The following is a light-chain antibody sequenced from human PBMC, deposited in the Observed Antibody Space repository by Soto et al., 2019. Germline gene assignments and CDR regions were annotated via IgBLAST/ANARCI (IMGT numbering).Light chain of an antibody. Sequence: EIVMTQSPATLSVSPGERATPSCRASQSVSSNLAWYQQKPGQAPRLLIFGASSRATGVPARFSGSGSGTDFTLTSSSLEPEDFAVYYCQQRSNWPPTFGQGTKVDIK. CDR2: GAS. CDR1: QSVSSN. J-gene: IGKJ1*01. CDR3: QQRSNWPPT. V-gene: IGKV3-11*01.